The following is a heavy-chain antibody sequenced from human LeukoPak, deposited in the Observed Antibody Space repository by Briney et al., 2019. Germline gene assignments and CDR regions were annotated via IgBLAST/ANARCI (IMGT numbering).Heavy chain of an antibody. D-gene: IGHD6-19*01. J-gene: IGHJ4*02. CDR1: GGTFSSYA. CDR3: ARPPGVAGTSV. CDR2: IIPILGIA. Sequence: SVKVSCKASGGTFSSYAISWVRQAPGQGLEWMGRIIPILGIANYAQKFQGRVTITADKSTSTAYMELSSLRSEDTAVYYCARPPGVAGTSVWGQGTLVTVSS. V-gene: IGHV1-69*04.